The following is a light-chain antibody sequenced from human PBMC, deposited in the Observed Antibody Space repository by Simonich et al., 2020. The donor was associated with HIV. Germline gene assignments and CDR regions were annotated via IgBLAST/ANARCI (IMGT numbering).Light chain of an antibody. CDR3: QPANSCTNT. V-gene: IGKV1-5*03. Sequence: SHTNLSASVGDRVTITCRASQSISSLVAGYQQKPGKAPKLLIYKASSLQSGFPSSFSNSGAGTDFTLTISSRRPEDVEDTDCQPANSCTNTFGQGTTLEIK. J-gene: IGKJ2*01. CDR2: KAS. CDR1: QSISSL.